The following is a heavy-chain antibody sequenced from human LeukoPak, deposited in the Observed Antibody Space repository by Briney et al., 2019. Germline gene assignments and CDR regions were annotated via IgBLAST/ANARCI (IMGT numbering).Heavy chain of an antibody. CDR2: IKPDGSDK. CDR1: GFTFSTYW. V-gene: IGHV3-7*01. J-gene: IGHJ3*02. D-gene: IGHD5-24*01. Sequence: GGSLRLSCVGSGFTFSTYWVNWVRQTPGKGLEWVANIKPDGSDKYYVDSARGRFTVSRDNAKNSAFLQMNSLRAEDTAIYYCATISAQTFDIWGQGTLVSVSS. CDR3: ATISAQTFDI.